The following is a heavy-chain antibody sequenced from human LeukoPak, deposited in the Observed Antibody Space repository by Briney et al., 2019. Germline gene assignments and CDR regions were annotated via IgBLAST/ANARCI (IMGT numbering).Heavy chain of an antibody. CDR2: IYYSGST. CDR1: GGSISSADYY. V-gene: IGHV4-30-4*01. Sequence: SETLSLTCTVSGGSISSADYYWSWIRQPPGTGLEWIGYIYYSGSTYYNPSLKSRVTISIDTSKNQFSLKLNSVTAADTAVYYCARDAGYSYGPWDVWGQGTTVTVSS. D-gene: IGHD5-18*01. J-gene: IGHJ6*02. CDR3: ARDAGYSYGPWDV.